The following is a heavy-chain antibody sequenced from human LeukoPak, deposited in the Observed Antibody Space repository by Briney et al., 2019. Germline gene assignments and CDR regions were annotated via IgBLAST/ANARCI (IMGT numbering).Heavy chain of an antibody. V-gene: IGHV3-7*01. J-gene: IGHJ4*02. CDR1: GFTFSSYW. CDR2: INQDGSEK. CDR3: ARDLPDY. Sequence: GGSLRLSCAGSGFTFSSYWMSWVRQAPGKGLEWVANINQDGSEKYYVDSVKSRFTISRDNAKNSLYLQMNSLRAEDTAVYYCARDLPDYWGQGTLVTVSS.